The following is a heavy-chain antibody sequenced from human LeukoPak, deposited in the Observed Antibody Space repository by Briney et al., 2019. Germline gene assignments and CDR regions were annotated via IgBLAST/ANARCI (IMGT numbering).Heavy chain of an antibody. CDR2: IKQDGNEK. D-gene: IGHD2-2*01. V-gene: IGHV3-7*01. CDR1: GFTFSSYW. Sequence: GGSLRLSCAASGFTFSSYWMSWVRQAPGKGLEWVANIKQDGNEKYYVDSVKGRFTISRDNAKNSLYLQMNSLRAEDTAVYYCAKESVVVPASLEGYFQHWGQGTLVTVSS. CDR3: AKESVVVPASLEGYFQH. J-gene: IGHJ1*01.